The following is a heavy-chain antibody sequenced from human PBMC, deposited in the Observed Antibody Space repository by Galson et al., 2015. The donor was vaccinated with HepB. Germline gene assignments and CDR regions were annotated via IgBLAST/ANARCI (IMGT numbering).Heavy chain of an antibody. CDR1: GFSLDTSGMC. V-gene: IGHV2-70*17. Sequence: PALVKPTQTLTLTCTFSGFSLDTSGMCVSWIRQPPGKALEWLARIDWDDDEFYSISLRTRLTISKDASKNQVVLTMTNMDPVDTATYYCTRVSSGWHDYFDSWGQGILVTVSS. CDR3: TRVSSGWHDYFDS. J-gene: IGHJ4*02. D-gene: IGHD6-19*01. CDR2: IDWDDDE.